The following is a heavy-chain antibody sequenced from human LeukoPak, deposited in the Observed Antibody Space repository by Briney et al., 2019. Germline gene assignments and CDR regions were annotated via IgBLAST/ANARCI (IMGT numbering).Heavy chain of an antibody. D-gene: IGHD6-13*01. CDR1: GYTLTELS. CDR2: FDPEDGET. J-gene: IGHJ4*02. V-gene: IGHV1-24*01. CDR3: ATGKDSIAAAGSPFDY. Sequence: GASVKVSCKVSGYTLTELSMHWVRQAPGKGLEWMGGFDPEDGETIYAQKFQGRVTMTEDTSTDTAYMELSSLRSEDTAVYYCATGKDSIAAAGSPFDYWGQGTLVTVSS.